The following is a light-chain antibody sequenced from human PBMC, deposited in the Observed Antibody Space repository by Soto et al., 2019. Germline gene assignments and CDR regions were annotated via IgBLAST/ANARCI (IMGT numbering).Light chain of an antibody. V-gene: IGLV2-11*01. CDR1: SRDVGGYNY. Sequence: QSALTQPASVSGSPGQSITISCTGTSRDVGGYNYVSWYQQHPGKAPKLIIYDVTKRPSGVPDRFSGSKSGNTASLIISGLQAADEAEYYCCCCSYAGSSSFRVLFGGGTKLTVL. CDR3: CSYAGSSSFRVL. J-gene: IGLJ2*01. CDR2: DVT.